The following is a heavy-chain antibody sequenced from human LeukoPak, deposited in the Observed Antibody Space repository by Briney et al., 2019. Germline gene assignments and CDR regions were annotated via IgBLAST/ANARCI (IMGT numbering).Heavy chain of an antibody. CDR1: GFTFSSYA. V-gene: IGHV3-23*01. CDR3: ARDPSEWRYYGSGPGDY. Sequence: GGSLRLSCAASGFTFSSYAMSWVRQAPGKGLEWVSAISGSGGSTYYADSVKGRFTISRDNSKNTLYLQMNSLRAEDTAVYYCARDPSEWRYYGSGPGDYWGQGTLVTVSS. D-gene: IGHD3-10*01. J-gene: IGHJ4*02. CDR2: ISGSGGST.